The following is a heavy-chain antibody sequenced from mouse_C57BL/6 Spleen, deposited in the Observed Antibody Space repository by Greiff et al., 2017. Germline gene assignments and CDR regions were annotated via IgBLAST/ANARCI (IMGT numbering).Heavy chain of an antibody. J-gene: IGHJ2*01. CDR1: GYTFTDYE. CDR3: TRGKDYFDY. CDR2: IDPETGGT. V-gene: IGHV1-15*01. Sequence: QVQLQQSGAELVRPGASVTLSCKASGYTFTDYEMHWVKQTPVHGLEWIGAIDPETGGTAYNQKFKGKAILTADKSSSPAYMELRSLTSEDSAVYYCTRGKDYFDYWGQGTTLTVSS.